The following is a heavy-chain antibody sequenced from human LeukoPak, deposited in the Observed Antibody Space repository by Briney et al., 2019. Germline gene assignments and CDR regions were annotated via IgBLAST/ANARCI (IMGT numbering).Heavy chain of an antibody. CDR1: GGTFSSYA. D-gene: IGHD3-10*01. V-gene: IGHV1-69*04. CDR3: ASWRGSGSWPLSAYYYYYGMDV. CDR2: IIPILGIA. J-gene: IGHJ6*02. Sequence: ASVKVSCKASGGTFSSYAISWVRQAPGQGLEWMGRIIPILGIANYAQKFQGRVTITADKSTSTAYMELSSLRSEDTAVYYCASWRGSGSWPLSAYYYYYGMDVWGQGTTVTVSS.